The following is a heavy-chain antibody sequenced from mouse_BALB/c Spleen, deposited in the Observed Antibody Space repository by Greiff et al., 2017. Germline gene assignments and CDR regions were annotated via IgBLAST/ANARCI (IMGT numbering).Heavy chain of an antibody. CDR1: GYTFTSYY. CDR3: TSGYYYYGSKFAY. Sequence: VKLMESGAELVKPGASVKLSCKASGYTFTSYYMYWVKQRPGQGLEWIGEINPSNGGTNFNEKFKSKATLTVDKSSSTAYMQLSSLTSEDSAVYYCTSGYYYYGSKFAYWGQGTLVTVSA. J-gene: IGHJ3*01. CDR2: INPSNGGT. D-gene: IGHD1-1*01. V-gene: IGHV1S81*02.